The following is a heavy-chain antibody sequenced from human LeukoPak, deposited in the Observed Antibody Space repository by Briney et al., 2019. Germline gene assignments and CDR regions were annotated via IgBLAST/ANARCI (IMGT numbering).Heavy chain of an antibody. J-gene: IGHJ4*02. CDR2: ISAYNGNT. D-gene: IGHD3-10*01. CDR3: ARDTVYYYGSGSYFPLDY. Sequence: GASVKVSCKASGYTFTSYGISWVRQAPGQGLEWMGWISAYNGNTNYAQKLQGRVTMTTDTSTSTAYMELRSLRSDDTAVYYCARDTVYYYGSGSYFPLDYWGQGTLVTVSS. V-gene: IGHV1-18*01. CDR1: GYTFTSYG.